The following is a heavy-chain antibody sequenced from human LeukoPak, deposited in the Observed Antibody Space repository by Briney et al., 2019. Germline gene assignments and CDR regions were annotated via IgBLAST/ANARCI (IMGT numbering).Heavy chain of an antibody. D-gene: IGHD3-22*01. Sequence: GESLKISCKGSGYTFPNYWIGWVRQMPGKGLEWMGIIYPADSNTRYSPSFQGQVTISADKSISTAYLQWSSLKASDTAMYYCARFAYGSDYFPGHYWGQGTLV. J-gene: IGHJ4*02. CDR3: ARFAYGSDYFPGHY. CDR2: IYPADSNT. V-gene: IGHV5-51*01. CDR1: GYTFPNYW.